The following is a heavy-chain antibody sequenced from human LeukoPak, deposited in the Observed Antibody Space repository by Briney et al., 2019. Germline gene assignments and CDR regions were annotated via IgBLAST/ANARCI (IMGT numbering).Heavy chain of an antibody. J-gene: IGHJ4*02. CDR3: EKGIRGYCSGGSCYETDY. Sequence: PGGSLRLSCAASGFTFSNYAMTWVRQAPGKGLEWVSAISGNGGATYYADSVKGRFTISRDNSKNTMYLQMNSLRAEDTTEYYCEKGIRGYCSGGSCYETDYWGQGTLVTVSS. CDR2: ISGNGGAT. D-gene: IGHD2-15*01. CDR1: GFTFSNYA. V-gene: IGHV3-23*01.